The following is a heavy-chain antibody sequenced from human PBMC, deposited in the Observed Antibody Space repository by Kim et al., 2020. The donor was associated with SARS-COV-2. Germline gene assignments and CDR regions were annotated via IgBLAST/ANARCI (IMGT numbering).Heavy chain of an antibody. Sequence: SVKVSCKASGGTFSSYAISWVRQAPGQGLEWMGRIIPILGIANYAQKFQGRVTITADKSTSTAYMELSSLRSEETAVYYCARSGGTYYYGSGSYDWFDPWGQGTLVTVSS. J-gene: IGHJ5*02. V-gene: IGHV1-69*04. CDR3: ARSGGTYYYGSGSYDWFDP. CDR1: GGTFSSYA. CDR2: IIPILGIA. D-gene: IGHD3-10*01.